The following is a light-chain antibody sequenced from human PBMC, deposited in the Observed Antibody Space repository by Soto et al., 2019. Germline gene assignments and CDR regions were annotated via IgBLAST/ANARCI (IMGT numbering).Light chain of an antibody. CDR1: SSNIGAGYD. Sequence: QSALTQPPSVSGAPGQRVTISCTGSSSNIGAGYDVHWYQQFPGTAPKLLIYRNNNRPSGVPDRFSGSKSGTSASLAITGLQAEDEADYYCQSYDSSLSGYVFGTGTKLTVL. CDR3: QSYDSSLSGYV. CDR2: RNN. J-gene: IGLJ1*01. V-gene: IGLV1-40*01.